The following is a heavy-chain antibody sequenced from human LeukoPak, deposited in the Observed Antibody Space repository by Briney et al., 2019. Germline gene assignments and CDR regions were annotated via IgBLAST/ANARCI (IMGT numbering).Heavy chain of an antibody. D-gene: IGHD2-2*01. Sequence: QPGGSLRLSCAASGFTFSSYWMHWVRQAPGKGLEWVSGISWNSGSIGYADSVKGRFTISRDNAKNCLYLQMNSLRAEDTALYYCAKDMDQLLTFDYWGQGTLVTVSS. V-gene: IGHV3-9*01. J-gene: IGHJ4*02. CDR1: GFTFSSYW. CDR2: ISWNSGSI. CDR3: AKDMDQLLTFDY.